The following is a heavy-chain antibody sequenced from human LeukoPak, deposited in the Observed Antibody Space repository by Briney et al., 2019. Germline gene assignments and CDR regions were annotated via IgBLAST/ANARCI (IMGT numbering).Heavy chain of an antibody. V-gene: IGHV3-15*01. CDR1: GFTFSNVW. CDR2: IRRKTDGETT. CDR3: VTDLVIKGYFDY. Sequence: GGSLRLSCEASGFTFSNVWMRWVRQVPGKGMEWVGRIRRKTDGETTDHAAPVKGRFTISRDDSKNTLYLQMNSLKTEDTAVYYCVTDLVIKGYFDYWGQGALVTVSS. J-gene: IGHJ4*02. D-gene: IGHD2-21*01.